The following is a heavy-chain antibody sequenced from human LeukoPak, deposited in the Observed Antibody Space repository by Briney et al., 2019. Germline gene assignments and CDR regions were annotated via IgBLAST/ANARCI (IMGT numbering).Heavy chain of an antibody. V-gene: IGHV3-48*01. D-gene: IGHD3-22*01. J-gene: IGHJ4*02. CDR2: ISSSNTI. CDR1: GFAFSTYG. Sequence: GGSLRLSCTASGFAFSTYGMNWVRQAPGKGLEWVSYISSSNTIYYADSVKGRFTISRDNSKNTLYLQMNSLRAEDTAIYYCAKDLGDSSGYNPFDYWGQGTLVTVSS. CDR3: AKDLGDSSGYNPFDY.